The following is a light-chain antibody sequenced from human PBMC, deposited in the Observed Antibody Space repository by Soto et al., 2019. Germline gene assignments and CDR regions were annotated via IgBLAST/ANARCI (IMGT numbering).Light chain of an antibody. Sequence: EFVLTQSPGTLSLSPGERATLSCRASQTVRSNYLAWYQQKPGQAPRLLIYDASSRATGIPDRFSGGGSGTDFTLTISRLEPEDFAVYYCQQYNNWPQTFGQGTKVDIK. CDR1: QTVRSNY. J-gene: IGKJ1*01. V-gene: IGKV3-20*01. CDR2: DAS. CDR3: QQYNNWPQT.